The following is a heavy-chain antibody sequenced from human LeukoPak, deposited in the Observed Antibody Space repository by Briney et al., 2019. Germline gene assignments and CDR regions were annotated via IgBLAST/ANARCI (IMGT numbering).Heavy chain of an antibody. CDR1: GYTFTSYD. Sequence: WASVKVSCKASGYTFTSYDINWVRQATGQGLEWMGWMNPNSGNTGYAQKFQGRVTITRNTSISTAYMELSSLRSEDTAVYYCARGRVAVAGTSYYYYYYMDVWGKGTTVTVSS. CDR2: MNPNSGNT. J-gene: IGHJ6*03. D-gene: IGHD6-19*01. CDR3: ARGRVAVAGTSYYYYYYMDV. V-gene: IGHV1-8*03.